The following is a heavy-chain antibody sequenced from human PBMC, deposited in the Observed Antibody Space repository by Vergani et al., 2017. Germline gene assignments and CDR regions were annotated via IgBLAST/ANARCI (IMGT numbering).Heavy chain of an antibody. CDR1: GYIFSKFW. V-gene: IGHV5-51*01. Sequence: EKQLVQSGSETKKPGESLKISCQAFGYIFSKFWIGWVRQRPGRGLEWMGIIYPGDSEVKSNPTFRGQVIFSVDTSVNTAYLQWRSLQASDTATYYCAKTHDFSSLYSSYNWFDPWGQGTQVTVSS. D-gene: IGHD3-3*01. CDR3: AKTHDFSSLYSSYNWFDP. J-gene: IGHJ5*02. CDR2: IYPGDSEV.